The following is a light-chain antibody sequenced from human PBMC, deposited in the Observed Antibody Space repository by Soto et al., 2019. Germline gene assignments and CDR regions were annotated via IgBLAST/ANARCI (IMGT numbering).Light chain of an antibody. CDR2: EVS. CDR3: CSSTSSNTYV. J-gene: IGLJ1*01. V-gene: IGLV2-18*02. CDR1: SSDVGSYNR. Sequence: QSVLTQPPYVSGSPGQSVTISCSGTSSDVGSYNRVSWYQQAPGTAPKVMIYEVSNRPSGVPDRFSGSKSGNTASLTISGLQPEDEADYYCCSSTSSNTYVFGTGTKVTVL.